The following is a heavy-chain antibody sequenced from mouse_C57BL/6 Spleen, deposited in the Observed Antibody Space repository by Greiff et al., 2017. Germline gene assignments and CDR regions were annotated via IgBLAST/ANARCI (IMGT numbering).Heavy chain of an antibody. D-gene: IGHD2-4*01. V-gene: IGHV1-80*01. J-gene: IGHJ2*01. CDR2: IYPGDGDT. Sequence: VQLQQSGAELVKPGASVKISCKASGYAFSSYWMNWVKPRPGKGLEWIGQIYPGDGDTNYNGKFKGKATLTADKSSSTAYMQLSSLTSEDSAVYFCARIYYDYYYFDYWGQGTTLTVSS. CDR3: ARIYYDYYYFDY. CDR1: GYAFSSYW.